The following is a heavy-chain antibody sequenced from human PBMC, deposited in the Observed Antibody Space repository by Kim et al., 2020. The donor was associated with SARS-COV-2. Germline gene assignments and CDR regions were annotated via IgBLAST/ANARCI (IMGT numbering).Heavy chain of an antibody. CDR2: INHSGST. CDR3: ARVALTLTTVTYFSSSPFDY. J-gene: IGHJ4*02. CDR1: GGSFSGYY. V-gene: IGHV4-34*01. D-gene: IGHD4-17*01. Sequence: SETLSLTCAVYGGSFSGYYWSWIRQPPGKGLEWIGEINHSGSTNYNPSLKSRVTISVDTSKNQFSLKLSSVTAADTAVYYCARVALTLTTVTYFSSSPFDYWGQGTLVTVSS.